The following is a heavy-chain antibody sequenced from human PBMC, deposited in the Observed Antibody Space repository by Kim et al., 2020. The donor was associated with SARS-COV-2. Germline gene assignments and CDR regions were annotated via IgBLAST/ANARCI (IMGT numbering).Heavy chain of an antibody. D-gene: IGHD2-21*02. Sequence: ADSVWGRFPISRDNFKSTLYLQMNSLRDADTAFYYCTKCGTDGGHCVFDYWGQGTPVTVSS. CDR3: TKCGTDGGHCVFDY. V-gene: IGHV3-23*01. J-gene: IGHJ4*02.